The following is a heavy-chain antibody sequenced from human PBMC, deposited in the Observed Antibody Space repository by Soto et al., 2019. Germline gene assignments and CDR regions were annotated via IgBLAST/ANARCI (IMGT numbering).Heavy chain of an antibody. V-gene: IGHV3-23*01. CDR3: AKRGYYDSSGYSGFDY. CDR1: GFTFSSYA. J-gene: IGHJ4*02. CDR2: ISGSGGST. Sequence: GWSLRLSCAASGFTFSSYAMSWVRQAPGKGLEWVSAISGSGGSTYYADSVKGRFTISRDNSKNTLYLQMNSLRAEDTAVYYCAKRGYYDSSGYSGFDYWGQGTLVTVYS. D-gene: IGHD3-22*01.